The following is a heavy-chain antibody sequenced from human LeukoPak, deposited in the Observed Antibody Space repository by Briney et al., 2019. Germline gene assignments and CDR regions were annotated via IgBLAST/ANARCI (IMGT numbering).Heavy chain of an antibody. CDR3: ARTAHIVVVVAADFDY. J-gene: IGHJ4*02. V-gene: IGHV1-18*01. CDR2: ISAYNGNT. D-gene: IGHD2-15*01. Sequence: ASVKVSCKASGYTFTSYGISWVRQAPGQGLEWMGWISAYNGNTSYAQKLQGRVTMTTDTSTSTAYMELRSLRSDDTAVYYCARTAHIVVVVAADFDYWGQGTLVTVSS. CDR1: GYTFTSYG.